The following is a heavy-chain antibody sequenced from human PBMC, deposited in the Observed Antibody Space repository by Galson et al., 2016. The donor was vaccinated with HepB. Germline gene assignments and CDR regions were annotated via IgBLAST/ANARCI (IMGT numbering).Heavy chain of an antibody. D-gene: IGHD3-10*01. J-gene: IGHJ4*02. CDR3: ARGYGPGSSGFDS. V-gene: IGHV4-31*03. CDR2: ISYSGST. CDR1: GNSISSANYY. Sequence: TLSLTCTVSGNSISSANYYWDWVRQHPGKGLEWVGYISYSGSTYYNPSLQSRVAISVDTSKNQSSLRLSSVTAADTAVYYCARGYGPGSSGFDSWGQGTLVTVSS.